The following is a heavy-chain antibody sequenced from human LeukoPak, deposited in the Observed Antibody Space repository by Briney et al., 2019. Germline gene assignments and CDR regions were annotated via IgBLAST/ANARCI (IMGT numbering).Heavy chain of an antibody. V-gene: IGHV3-30*02. CDR2: IRYDGSNK. Sequence: GGSLRLSCAASGFTFSSYGMHWVRQAPGKGLEWVAFIRYDGSNKYYADSVKGRFTISRDNSKNTLYLQMNSLRAEDTAVYYCAKDPYYYDSSGYYLGYYFDYWGQGTLVTVSS. CDR3: AKDPYYYDSSGYYLGYYFDY. J-gene: IGHJ4*02. D-gene: IGHD3-22*01. CDR1: GFTFSSYG.